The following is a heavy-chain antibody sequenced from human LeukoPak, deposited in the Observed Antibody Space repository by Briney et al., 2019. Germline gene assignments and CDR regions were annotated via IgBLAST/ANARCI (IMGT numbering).Heavy chain of an antibody. CDR2: IYYSGST. V-gene: IGHV4-59*08. CDR3: AGYYDYYYGMDV. Sequence: SETLSLTRTVSGGSISSYYCRLIRQPPAPGLEWIGYIYYSGSTNYNPSLKSRVTISVDTSKNQLSLKLSSVTAADTAVYYCAGYYDYYYGMDVWGQGATVTVSS. CDR1: GGSISSYY. J-gene: IGHJ6*02.